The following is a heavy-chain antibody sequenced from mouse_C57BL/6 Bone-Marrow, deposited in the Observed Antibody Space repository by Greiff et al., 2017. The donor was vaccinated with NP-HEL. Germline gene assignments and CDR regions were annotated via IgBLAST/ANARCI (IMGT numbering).Heavy chain of an antibody. CDR2: IYPGSGST. J-gene: IGHJ1*03. V-gene: IGHV1-55*01. CDR1: GYTFTSYW. Sequence: QVQLQQPGAELVKPGASVKMSCKASGYTFTSYWITWVKQRPGQGLEWIGDIYPGSGSTNYNEQFKSKATLTVDTSSSTAYMQLSSLTSEDSAVYYCARFPVITTVVAHWYFDVWGTGTTVTVSS. CDR3: ARFPVITTVVAHWYFDV. D-gene: IGHD1-1*01.